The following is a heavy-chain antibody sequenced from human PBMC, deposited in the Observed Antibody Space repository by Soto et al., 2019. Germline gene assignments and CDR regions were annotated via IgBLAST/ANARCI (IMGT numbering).Heavy chain of an antibody. V-gene: IGHV4-34*02. CDR1: VGSFSGYY. Sequence: QQQLQQWGAGLLKPSETLSLTCAVYVGSFSGYYWSWIRHPPGTGLEWIGEINHSGSTNYNPSLKSRVTLYVDTSRNQFSLKLNSLTAADTAVYYCARGLDFQPDFWRKNWFDPWGQGTLVTVSS. J-gene: IGHJ5*02. D-gene: IGHD3-3*01. CDR2: INHSGST. CDR3: ARGLDFQPDFWRKNWFDP.